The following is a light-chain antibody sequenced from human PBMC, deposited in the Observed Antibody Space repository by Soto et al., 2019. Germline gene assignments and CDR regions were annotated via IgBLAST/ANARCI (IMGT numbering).Light chain of an antibody. J-gene: IGLJ1*01. Sequence: QSVLTQPASVFWASGESITISCTGTSSDVGGCHYVSWYQQYPGKAPKVMIYDVSNRPSGVSNRFSGSKSGTTASLTISGLQAEDEADYYCSSYTSSSTYVFGTGTKVNVL. CDR1: SSDVGGCHY. V-gene: IGLV2-14*01. CDR3: SSYTSSSTYV. CDR2: DVS.